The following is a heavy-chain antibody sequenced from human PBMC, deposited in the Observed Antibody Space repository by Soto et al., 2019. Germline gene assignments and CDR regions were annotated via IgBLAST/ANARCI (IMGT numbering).Heavy chain of an antibody. CDR3: AKERSDVLRFLEWFFKDFDY. V-gene: IGHV3-23*01. Sequence: GGSLRLSCAASGFTFSSYAMSWVRQAPGKGLEWVSAISGSGGSTYYADPVKGRFTISRDNSKNTLYLQMNSLRAEDTAVYYCAKERSDVLRFLEWFFKDFDYWGQGTLVTVSS. CDR1: GFTFSSYA. CDR2: ISGSGGST. D-gene: IGHD3-3*01. J-gene: IGHJ4*02.